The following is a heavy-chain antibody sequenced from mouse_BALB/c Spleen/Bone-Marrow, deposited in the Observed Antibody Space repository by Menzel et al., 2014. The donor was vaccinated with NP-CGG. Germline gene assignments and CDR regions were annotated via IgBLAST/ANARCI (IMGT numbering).Heavy chain of an antibody. J-gene: IGHJ4*01. CDR1: GYSFSGYY. Sequence: VHVKQSGPDLVKPGASVKISCKASGYSFSGYYMPWVKQSHGKSLEWIGRVNPNNGGTSYNQKFKGKAILNVDKSSSTAYMERRSLTSEDAAVYYCARYGSYVGGTMDYWGQGTSVTVSS. D-gene: IGHD1-1*02. CDR3: ARYGSYVGGTMDY. CDR2: VNPNNGGT. V-gene: IGHV1-18*01.